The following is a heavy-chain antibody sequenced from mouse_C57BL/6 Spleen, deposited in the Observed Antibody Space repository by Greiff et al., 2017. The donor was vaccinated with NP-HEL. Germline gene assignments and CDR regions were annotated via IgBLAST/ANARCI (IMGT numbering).Heavy chain of an antibody. V-gene: IGHV1-82*01. J-gene: IGHJ2*01. CDR3: ARGDHYLDY. D-gene: IGHD3-3*01. CDR1: GYAFSSSW. CDR2: IYPGDGDT. Sequence: QVQLQQSGPELVKPGASVKISCKASGYAFSSSWMNWVKQRPGTGLEWIGRIYPGDGDTNYNGKFKGKATLTADKSSSTAYMQLSSLASADSAVYFCARGDHYLDYWGQGTTLTVAS.